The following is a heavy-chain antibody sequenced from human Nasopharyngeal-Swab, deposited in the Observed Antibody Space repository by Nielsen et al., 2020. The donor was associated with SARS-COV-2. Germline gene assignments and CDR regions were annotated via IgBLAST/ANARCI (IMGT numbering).Heavy chain of an antibody. CDR3: ARASFLGDILGADP. V-gene: IGHV1-18*01. CDR1: GYTFTSYG. CDR2: ISAYNGNT. J-gene: IGHJ5*02. Sequence: ASVKVSCKASGYTFTSYGISWVRQAPGQGLEWMGWISAYNGNTNYAQKLQGRVTMTTDTSTSIAYMELRSLRSDDTAVYYCARASFLGDILGADPWGQGTLVTVSS. D-gene: IGHD3-9*01.